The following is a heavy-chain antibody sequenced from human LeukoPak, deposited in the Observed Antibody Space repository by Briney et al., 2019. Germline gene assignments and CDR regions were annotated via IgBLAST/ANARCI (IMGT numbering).Heavy chain of an antibody. Sequence: GASVKVSCKASGYTFTSYAMHWVRQAPGQGLEWMGWISAYNGNTNYAQKLQGRVTMTTDTSTSTAYMELRSLRSDDTAVYYCARDGWGKLRKTFDYWGQGTLVTVSS. CDR2: ISAYNGNT. V-gene: IGHV1-18*01. CDR3: ARDGWGKLRKTFDY. J-gene: IGHJ4*02. CDR1: GYTFTSYA. D-gene: IGHD4-17*01.